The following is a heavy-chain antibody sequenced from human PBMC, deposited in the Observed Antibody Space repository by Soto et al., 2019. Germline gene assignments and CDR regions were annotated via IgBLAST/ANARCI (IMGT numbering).Heavy chain of an antibody. CDR1: GFTFSSYS. Sequence: EVQLVESGGGLVKPGGSLRLSCAASGFTFSSYSMNWVRQAPGKGLEWVSSISSSSSYIYYADSVKCRFTISRDNAKNSLYLQMNSLRAEDTAVYYCARDPTGYYDSSGYLDWGQGTLVTVSS. CDR3: ARDPTGYYDSSGYLD. CDR2: ISSSSSYI. D-gene: IGHD3-22*01. V-gene: IGHV3-21*01. J-gene: IGHJ4*02.